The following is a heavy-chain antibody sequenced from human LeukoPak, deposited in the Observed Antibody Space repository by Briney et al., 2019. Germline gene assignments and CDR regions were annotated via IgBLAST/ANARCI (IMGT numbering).Heavy chain of an antibody. CDR3: ARPPVPAAIGHWFDP. CDR2: VIPKFGKA. Sequence: GASVKVSCRASGGTFSSYAISWVRQAPGQGLEWMGGVIPKFGKANYGQKFQGRVTITADEATSTAYMELSSLRSEDTAVYYCARPPVPAAIGHWFDPWGQGTLVTVSS. D-gene: IGHD2-2*02. V-gene: IGHV1-69*13. CDR1: GGTFSSYA. J-gene: IGHJ5*02.